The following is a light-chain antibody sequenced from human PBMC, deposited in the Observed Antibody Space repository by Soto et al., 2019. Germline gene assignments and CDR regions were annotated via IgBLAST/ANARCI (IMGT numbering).Light chain of an antibody. CDR3: CSYSGSSTILV. CDR2: DVD. Sequence: QSALTQPASVSGSPGQSITISCTGTSSDVGGYNFVSWYQQHPGKAPRLMIFDVDNRPSGVSTRFSGSKSGNTASLTISGLQAEDEADYYCCSYSGSSTILVFGGGTKLTVL. J-gene: IGLJ2*01. CDR1: SSDVGGYNF. V-gene: IGLV2-14*03.